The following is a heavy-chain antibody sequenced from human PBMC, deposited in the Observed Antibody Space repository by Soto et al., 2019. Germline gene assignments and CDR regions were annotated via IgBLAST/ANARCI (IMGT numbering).Heavy chain of an antibody. CDR1: GFTFSNYA. Sequence: WGSLRLSCAAPGFTFSNYAMNWVRQAPGKGLEWVSYISIGSGSIFYADSVKGRFTISRDDAKNSLYLQMNTLRDEDTAVYYCVRDDRWAFDFWGQGTMVTVSS. CDR2: ISIGSGSI. D-gene: IGHD3-22*01. V-gene: IGHV3-48*02. CDR3: VRDDRWAFDF. J-gene: IGHJ3*01.